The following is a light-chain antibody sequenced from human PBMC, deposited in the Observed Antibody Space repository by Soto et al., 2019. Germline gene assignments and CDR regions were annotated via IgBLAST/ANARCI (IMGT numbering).Light chain of an antibody. Sequence: DIQMTQPPSSLSTSVGDTVTITCRASQSISSYLNWYQQKPGKAPNLLIFAASSSHSGVPSRFSGSGSEIDFTLTISSLKPEDFATYYCQQSYSTVRTFGQGTKVDIK. CDR3: QQSYSTVRT. CDR2: AAS. J-gene: IGKJ1*01. CDR1: QSISSY. V-gene: IGKV1-39*01.